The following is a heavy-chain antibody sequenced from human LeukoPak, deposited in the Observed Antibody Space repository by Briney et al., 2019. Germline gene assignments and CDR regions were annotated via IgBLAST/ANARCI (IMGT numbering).Heavy chain of an antibody. D-gene: IGHD6-13*01. J-gene: IGHJ4*02. CDR3: AKAAIAAAGTLYYFDY. V-gene: IGHV3-9*01. CDR2: ISWNSGSI. Sequence: GRSLRLSCAASGFTFDDYAMHWVRQAPGKGLEWVSGISWNSGSIGYADSVKGRFTISRDNAKNSLYLQMNSLRAEDTALYYCAKAAIAAAGTLYYFDYWGQGTLVTVSS. CDR1: GFTFDDYA.